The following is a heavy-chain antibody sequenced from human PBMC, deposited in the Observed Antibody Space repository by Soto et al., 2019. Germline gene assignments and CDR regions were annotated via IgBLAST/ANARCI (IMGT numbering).Heavy chain of an antibody. CDR3: ASPYYYDSSGYAIDY. J-gene: IGHJ4*02. V-gene: IGHV4-39*01. CDR2: IYYSGST. D-gene: IGHD3-22*01. Sequence: QLQLQESGPGLVKPSETLSLTCTVSGGSISSSSYYWGWIRQPPGKGLEWIGSIYYSGSTYYNPSLKSRVTISVDTSKNQFSLKLSSVTAADTAVYYCASPYYYDSSGYAIDYWGQGTLVTVSS. CDR1: GGSISSSSYY.